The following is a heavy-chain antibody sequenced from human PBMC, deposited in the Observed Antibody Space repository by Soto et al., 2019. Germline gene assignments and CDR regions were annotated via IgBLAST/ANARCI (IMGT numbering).Heavy chain of an antibody. D-gene: IGHD5-18*01. Sequence: EVQLVESGGDLVQPGGSLRLSCGASGFIFSIYSMNWVRQAPGKGLEWVADTNADGGTIHYADSVRGRFTISRDNAKNSLYLQMNSLRPEDTAVYYCARKVDTSMVKLWFDPWGQGTVVTVSS. CDR3: ARKVDTSMVKLWFDP. V-gene: IGHV3-48*01. J-gene: IGHJ5*02. CDR2: TNADGGTI. CDR1: GFIFSIYS.